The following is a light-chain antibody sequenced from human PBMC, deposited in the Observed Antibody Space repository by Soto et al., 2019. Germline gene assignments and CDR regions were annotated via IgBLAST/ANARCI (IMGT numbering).Light chain of an antibody. Sequence: QSVLTQSPSASASLGASVKLTCTLSSGHSSYAIAWHQQQPEKGPRYLMKLNSDGSHSKGDGIPDRFSGSSSGAERYLTISSLQSEDEADYYCQTGGSGILFGGGTKLTAL. CDR1: SGHSSYA. CDR2: LNSDGSH. J-gene: IGLJ2*01. V-gene: IGLV4-69*01. CDR3: QTGGSGIL.